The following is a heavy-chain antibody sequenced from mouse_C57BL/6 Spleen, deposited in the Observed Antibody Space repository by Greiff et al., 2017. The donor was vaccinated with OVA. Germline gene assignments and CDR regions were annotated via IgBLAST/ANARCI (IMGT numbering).Heavy chain of an antibody. CDR2: IDPSDSET. CDR3: AREVGLGITTVVAHFDY. V-gene: IGHV1-52*01. Sequence: VQLQQPGAELVRPGSSVKLSCKASGYTFTSYWMHWVKQRPIQGLEWIGNIDPSDSETHYNQKFKDKATLTVDKSSGTAYMQLSSLTSEDSAVYYCAREVGLGITTVVAHFDYWGQGTTLTVSS. D-gene: IGHD1-1*01. J-gene: IGHJ2*01. CDR1: GYTFTSYW.